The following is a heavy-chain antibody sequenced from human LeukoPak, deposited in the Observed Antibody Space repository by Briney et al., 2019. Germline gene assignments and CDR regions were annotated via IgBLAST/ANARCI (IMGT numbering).Heavy chain of an antibody. D-gene: IGHD2-2*01. J-gene: IGHJ4*02. V-gene: IGHV3-20*04. CDR1: GFNFGDYG. CDR3: AKDPTVPAAMGGDY. CDR2: ISWSGDST. Sequence: PGGSLRLSCAASGFNFGDYGMTWVRQAPGRGLEWVSGISWSGDSTNYADSVKGRFTISRDSAKNTLYLQMNSLRAEDTAVYYCAKDPTVPAAMGGDYWGQGTLVTVSS.